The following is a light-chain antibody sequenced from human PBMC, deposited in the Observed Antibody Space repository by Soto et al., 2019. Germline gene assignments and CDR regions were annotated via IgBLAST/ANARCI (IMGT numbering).Light chain of an antibody. CDR1: QSVSSSY. J-gene: IGKJ2*02. V-gene: IGKV3-20*01. Sequence: EIVLTQSPGTLSLSPGERATLSCRASQSVSSSYLAWYQQKPGQAPRLLIYGASSRATGIPDRFSGSGSGTDVTLTISRLEPEDFAVYYCQQYGSSPSCTFGQGTKLEIK. CDR3: QQYGSSPSCT. CDR2: GAS.